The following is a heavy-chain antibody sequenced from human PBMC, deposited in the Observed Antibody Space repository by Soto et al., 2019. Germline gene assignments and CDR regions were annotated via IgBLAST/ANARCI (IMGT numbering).Heavy chain of an antibody. Sequence: GGSLRLSCAASGLIFSNYAWSWVRQAPGRGLEWVSTVDHSGRATHYPDSVKGRFTISRDDFKSTLHLQISSLGAEDTAIYYCATDVGPRGPVFDYWGQGILVTVSS. CDR1: GLIFSNYA. CDR3: ATDVGPRGPVFDY. J-gene: IGHJ4*02. D-gene: IGHD3-16*01. CDR2: VDHSGRAT. V-gene: IGHV3-23*01.